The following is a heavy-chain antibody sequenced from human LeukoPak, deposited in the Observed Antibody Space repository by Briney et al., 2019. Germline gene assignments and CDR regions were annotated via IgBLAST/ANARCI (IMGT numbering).Heavy chain of an antibody. CDR2: IRYDGSNK. Sequence: GGSLRLSCAASGFTFISYGMHWVRQAPGKGLEWVAFIRYDGSNKYYADSVKGPFTISRDNSKNTLYLQMNSLRPEDTAVYYCAKPLGATRGYFDYWGQGTLVTVSS. J-gene: IGHJ4*02. CDR1: GFTFISYG. CDR3: AKPLGATRGYFDY. D-gene: IGHD1-26*01. V-gene: IGHV3-30*02.